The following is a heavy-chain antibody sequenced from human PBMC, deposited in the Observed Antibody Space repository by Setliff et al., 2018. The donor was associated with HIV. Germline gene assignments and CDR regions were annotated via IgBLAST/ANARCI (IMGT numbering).Heavy chain of an antibody. CDR2: IRGSGSGDTT. Sequence: PGGSLRLSCAASGFIFSSYAMTWVRQAPGKGLEWVSTIRGSGSGDTTHYADFVKGRFTISRDNSKNTVYLQMNSLRAEDMAIYYCVKGGRYSADPLDYWGQGTLVTVSS. D-gene: IGHD1-26*01. CDR1: GFIFSSYA. V-gene: IGHV3-23*01. CDR3: VKGGRYSADPLDY. J-gene: IGHJ4*02.